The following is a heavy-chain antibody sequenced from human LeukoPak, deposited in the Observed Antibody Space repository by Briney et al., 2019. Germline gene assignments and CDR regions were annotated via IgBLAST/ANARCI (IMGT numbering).Heavy chain of an antibody. CDR1: GGTFSSYA. D-gene: IGHD2-2*01. CDR3: ARESCSSTSCYSGYYFDY. CDR2: IIPIFGTA. J-gene: IGHJ4*02. Sequence: AASVKVSCKASGGTFSSYAISWVRQAPGQGLEWMGGIIPIFGTANYAQKFQGRVTITADESTSTAYVELSSLRSEDTAVYYCARESCSSTSCYSGYYFDYWGQGTLVTVSS. V-gene: IGHV1-69*13.